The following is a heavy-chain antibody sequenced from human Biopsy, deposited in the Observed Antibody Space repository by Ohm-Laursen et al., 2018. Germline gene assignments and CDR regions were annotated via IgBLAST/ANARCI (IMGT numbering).Heavy chain of an antibody. D-gene: IGHD2-8*01. J-gene: IGHJ4*02. CDR1: GFTFSSNW. V-gene: IGHV3-33*06. CDR3: AKCMTGGSNYYFHH. Sequence: SLRLSCTASGFTFSSNWMHWVRHPPGKGLEWVAAIWYDGSNKNYADSVKGRFTISRDNSKNTLYLQMNSLRGEDTAVYYCAKCMTGGSNYYFHHCGQGTLVTVSS. CDR2: IWYDGSNK.